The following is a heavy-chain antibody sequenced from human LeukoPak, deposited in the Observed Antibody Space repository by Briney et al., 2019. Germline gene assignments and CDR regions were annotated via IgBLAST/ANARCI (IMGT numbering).Heavy chain of an antibody. D-gene: IGHD6-19*01. CDR1: GFTFSSYW. J-gene: IGHJ5*02. V-gene: IGHV3-74*01. CDR2: INSDGSST. CDR3: ATVQVAGFRNWFDP. Sequence: PGRSLRLSCAASGFTFSSYWMHWVRQAPGKGLVWVLRINSDGSSTTYADSVKGRFTISRDNAKNTLYLQMNSLRAEDTAVYYCATVQVAGFRNWFDPWGQGTLVTVSS.